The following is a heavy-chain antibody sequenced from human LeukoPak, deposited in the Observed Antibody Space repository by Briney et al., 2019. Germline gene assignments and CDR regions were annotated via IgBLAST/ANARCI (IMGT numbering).Heavy chain of an antibody. CDR3: ARDLGYCTNGVCHTRFDY. D-gene: IGHD2-8*01. J-gene: IGHJ4*02. V-gene: IGHV4-59*01. CDR2: IYYSGST. CDR1: GGSISSYY. Sequence: SETLSLTCTVSGGSISSYYWSWIRQPPGRGLEWIGYIYYSGSTNYNPSLKSRVTISVDTSKNQFSLKLSSVTAADTAVYYCARDLGYCTNGVCHTRFDYWGQGTLVAVSS.